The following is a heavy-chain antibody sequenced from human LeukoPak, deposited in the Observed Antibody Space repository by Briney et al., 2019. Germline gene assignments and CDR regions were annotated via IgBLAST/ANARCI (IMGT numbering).Heavy chain of an antibody. D-gene: IGHD4-17*01. CDR1: GFTFSSYA. V-gene: IGHV3-30-3*01. Sequence: GGSLRLSCATSGFTFSSYAMHWVRQAPGKGLEWVAVISYDGSNKYYADSVKGRFTIPRDNSKNTLYLQMNSLRAEDTAVYYCASHDYGDYPIDYWGQGTLVTVSS. CDR2: ISYDGSNK. J-gene: IGHJ4*02. CDR3: ASHDYGDYPIDY.